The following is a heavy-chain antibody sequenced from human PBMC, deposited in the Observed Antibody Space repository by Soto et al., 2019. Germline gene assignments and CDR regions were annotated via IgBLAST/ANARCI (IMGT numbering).Heavy chain of an antibody. J-gene: IGHJ3*02. D-gene: IGHD5-12*01. CDR1: GVSVSSSSAA. Sequence: SQTFSLTCAISGVSVSSSSAAWNWIRQSPSRGLEWLGRTYYRSKWYNDYAVSVKSRITINPDTSKNQFSLQLNSVTPEDTAVYYCAMFEYSGYADAFDIWGQGTMVTVSS. V-gene: IGHV6-1*01. CDR3: AMFEYSGYADAFDI. CDR2: TYYRSKWYN.